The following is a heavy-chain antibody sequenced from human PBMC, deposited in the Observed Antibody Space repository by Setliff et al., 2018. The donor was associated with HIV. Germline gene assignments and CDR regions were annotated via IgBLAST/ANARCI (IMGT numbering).Heavy chain of an antibody. D-gene: IGHD5-12*01. J-gene: IGHJ2*01. CDR2: IYYSGAT. CDR1: GGSISSYY. Sequence: SETLSLTCSVSGGSISSYYWSWIRQPPGKGLEWIGYIYYSGATNYNPSLKSRVTISVDTSKNQFSLRLSSVTAADTAVYYCAGSGDMATFYWYFDLWGRGTLGTVSS. V-gene: IGHV4-59*01. CDR3: AGSGDMATFYWYFDL.